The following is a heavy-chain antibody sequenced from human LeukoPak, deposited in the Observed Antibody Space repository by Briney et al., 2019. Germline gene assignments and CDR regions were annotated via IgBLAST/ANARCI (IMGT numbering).Heavy chain of an antibody. J-gene: IGHJ4*02. Sequence: GGSLRLSCAASGFTFSDHWLHWVRQAPGKGVVWVSRTNSDESSTSYVDSVKGRFTISRDNSKNALYLQMNSLRAEDTAVYYCAKLHSLQYSPEYWGQGTLVTVSS. CDR3: AKLHSLQYSPEY. CDR2: TNSDESST. CDR1: GFTFSDHW. D-gene: IGHD6-6*01. V-gene: IGHV3-74*01.